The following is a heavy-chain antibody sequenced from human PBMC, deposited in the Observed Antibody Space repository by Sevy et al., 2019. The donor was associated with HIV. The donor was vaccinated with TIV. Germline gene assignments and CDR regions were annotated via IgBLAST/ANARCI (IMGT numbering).Heavy chain of an antibody. J-gene: IGHJ4*02. CDR2: ISSSGSTI. CDR3: GGVVGDSSGYDDY. Sequence: GGSLRLSCAASGFTFSDYYMSWIRQAPGKGLEWVSYISSSGSTIYYADSVKGRFTISRDNAKNSLYLQMNSLRAEDTAVYYCGGVVGDSSGYDDYWGQGTLVTVSS. D-gene: IGHD3-22*01. V-gene: IGHV3-11*01. CDR1: GFTFSDYY.